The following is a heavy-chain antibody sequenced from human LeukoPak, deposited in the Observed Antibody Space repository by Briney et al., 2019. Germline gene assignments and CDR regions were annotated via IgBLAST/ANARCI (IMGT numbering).Heavy chain of an antibody. CDR1: GFTFSSYW. Sequence: GGSLRLSCAASGFTFSSYWMSWVRQAPGKGLEWVANIKQDGSEKYYVDSVKGRFTIPRDNAKNSLYLQMNSLRAEDTAVYYCARGPGGYSYNYYYYYGMDVWGQGTTVTVSS. CDR3: ARGPGGYSYNYYYYYGMDV. CDR2: IKQDGSEK. J-gene: IGHJ6*02. V-gene: IGHV3-7*01. D-gene: IGHD5-18*01.